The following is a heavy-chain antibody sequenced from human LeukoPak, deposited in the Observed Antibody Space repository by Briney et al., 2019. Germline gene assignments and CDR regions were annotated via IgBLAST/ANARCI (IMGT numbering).Heavy chain of an antibody. D-gene: IGHD3-9*01. CDR2: ISSSSSTI. J-gene: IGHJ6*02. Sequence: GGSLRLSCAASGFTFSSYSMNWVRQAPGKGLEWVSYISSSSSTIYYADSVKGRFTISRDNAKNSLYLQMNSLRAEDTAVYYCARGNFDWLLGGMDVWGQGTTVTVSS. CDR1: GFTFSSYS. CDR3: ARGNFDWLLGGMDV. V-gene: IGHV3-48*01.